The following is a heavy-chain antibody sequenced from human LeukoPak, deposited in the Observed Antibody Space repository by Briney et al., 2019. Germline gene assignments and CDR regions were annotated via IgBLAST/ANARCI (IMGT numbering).Heavy chain of an antibody. Sequence: ASVKLSCNASGYTFTSYGISWVRQAPGQGLEWMGWISAYNGNTNYAQKLQGRVTMTTDTSTSTAYMELRSLRSDDTAVYYCAREVSSGWYSGNDYWGQGTLVTVSS. CDR3: AREVSSGWYSGNDY. J-gene: IGHJ4*02. CDR2: ISAYNGNT. CDR1: GYTFTSYG. V-gene: IGHV1-18*01. D-gene: IGHD6-19*01.